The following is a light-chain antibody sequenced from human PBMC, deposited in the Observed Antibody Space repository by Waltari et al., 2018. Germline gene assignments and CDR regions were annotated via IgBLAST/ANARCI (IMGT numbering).Light chain of an antibody. Sequence: EIMLTQSPGTLSLSPGERATLSCKARQSISKYLAWYQQKPGQAPRLLIYHASSRATGIPDRFSGSGSETDFSLTISRLEPEDFAVYYCQHYVRLPATFGQGTNVEIK. CDR1: QSISKY. V-gene: IGKV3-20*01. CDR3: QHYVRLPAT. CDR2: HAS. J-gene: IGKJ1*01.